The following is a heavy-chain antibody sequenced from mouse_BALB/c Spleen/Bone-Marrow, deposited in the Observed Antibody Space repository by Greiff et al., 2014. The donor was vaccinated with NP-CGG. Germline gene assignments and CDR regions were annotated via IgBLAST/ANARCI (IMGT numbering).Heavy chain of an antibody. Sequence: VQLQQSGAELVGSGASVKLSCTASGFNIKDYYTHWVKQRPEQGLEWIGWIDPENGDTEYAPKFQGKATMTADTSSNTAYLQPSSLTSEDTAVYYCNGNYYAMDYWGQGTSVTVSS. D-gene: IGHD2-1*01. CDR3: NGNYYAMDY. J-gene: IGHJ4*01. CDR1: GFNIKDYY. CDR2: IDPENGDT. V-gene: IGHV14-4*02.